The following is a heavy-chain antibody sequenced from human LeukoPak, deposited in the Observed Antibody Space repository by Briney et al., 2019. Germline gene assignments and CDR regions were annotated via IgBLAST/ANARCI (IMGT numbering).Heavy chain of an antibody. J-gene: IGHJ2*01. CDR1: GYTFTGYY. Sequence: ASVKVSCKASGYTFTGYYMHWVRQAPGQGLEWMGWINPNSGGTNYAQKFQGRVTMTRDTSISTACMELSRLRSDDTAVYYCARFDSSPFWYFDLWGRGTLVTVSS. CDR2: INPNSGGT. CDR3: ARFDSSPFWYFDL. V-gene: IGHV1-2*02. D-gene: IGHD3-22*01.